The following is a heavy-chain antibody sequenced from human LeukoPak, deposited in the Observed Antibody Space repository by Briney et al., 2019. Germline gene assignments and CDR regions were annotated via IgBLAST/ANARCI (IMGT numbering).Heavy chain of an antibody. CDR1: GFTFSTYG. CDR2: IWYDGSNK. J-gene: IGHJ4*02. Sequence: PGGSLRLSCAASGFTFSTYGMHWVRQAPGKGLEWVAVIWYDGSNKYYAHSVRGRFTISRDNFKNTLYLQMNSLRAEDTAVYYCARDLEIGSSSYYFDYWGQGTLVTVSS. V-gene: IGHV3-33*01. CDR3: ARDLEIGSSSYYFDY. D-gene: IGHD3-3*01.